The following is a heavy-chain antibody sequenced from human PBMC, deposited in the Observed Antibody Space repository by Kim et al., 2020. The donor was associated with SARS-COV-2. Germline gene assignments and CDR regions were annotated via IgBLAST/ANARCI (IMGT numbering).Heavy chain of an antibody. Sequence: GGSLRLSCAASGFTFSSYSMNWVRQAPGKGLEWVSSISSSSSYIYYADSVKGRFTISRDNAKNSLYLQMNSLRAEDTAVYYCARDRQPSGWLSSYYYYAMDVWGQGTTVTVSS. V-gene: IGHV3-21*01. CDR3: ARDRQPSGWLSSYYYYAMDV. CDR2: ISSSSSYI. CDR1: GFTFSSYS. J-gene: IGHJ6*02. D-gene: IGHD6-19*01.